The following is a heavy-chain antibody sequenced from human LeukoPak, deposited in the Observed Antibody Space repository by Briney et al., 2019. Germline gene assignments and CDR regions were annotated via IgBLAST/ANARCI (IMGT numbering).Heavy chain of an antibody. CDR1: GGSISSGSYY. Sequence: SETLSLTCTVSGGSISSGSYYWSWIRQPAGKGLEWIGRIYTSGSTNYNPSLKSRVTISVETSENQFSLKLSSVTAADTAVYYCARGGNSGYFDYWGQGTLVTVSS. CDR2: IYTSGST. J-gene: IGHJ4*02. CDR3: ARGGNSGYFDY. D-gene: IGHD4-23*01. V-gene: IGHV4-61*02.